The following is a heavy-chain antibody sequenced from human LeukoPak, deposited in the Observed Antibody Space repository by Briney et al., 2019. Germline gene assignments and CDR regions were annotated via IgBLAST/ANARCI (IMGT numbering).Heavy chain of an antibody. D-gene: IGHD1/OR15-1a*01. CDR1: GGSISSSDYY. Sequence: PSETLSLTCTVSGGSISSSDYYWGWVRQPPGKGLEWIGSIFYSGSAHCNPSLKSRVTISVDTSNNQFYLMLTSVTAADTAVYYCARRIANRNWFDPWGQGTLVSVSS. V-gene: IGHV4-39*01. J-gene: IGHJ5*02. CDR2: IFYSGSA. CDR3: ARRIANRNWFDP.